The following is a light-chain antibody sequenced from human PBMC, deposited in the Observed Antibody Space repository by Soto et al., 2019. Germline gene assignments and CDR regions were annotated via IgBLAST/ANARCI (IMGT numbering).Light chain of an antibody. CDR3: QSYDSRLSAVV. CDR1: TSNIGSNYD. Sequence: QLVLTQPPSVSGAPGQRATISCTGSTSNIGSNYDVHWYQQIPGTAPKLLIYGNNNRPSGVPDRFSGSKSATSASLAITGLQADDEADYYCQSYDSRLSAVVFGGGTKLTVL. J-gene: IGLJ2*01. V-gene: IGLV1-40*01. CDR2: GNN.